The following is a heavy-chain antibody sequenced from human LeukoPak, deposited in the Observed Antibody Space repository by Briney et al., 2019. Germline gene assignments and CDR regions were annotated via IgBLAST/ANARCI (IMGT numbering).Heavy chain of an antibody. J-gene: IGHJ4*02. D-gene: IGHD3-10*01. Sequence: ASVKVSCKASGYTFTSYDINWVRQATGQGLEWMGWMNPNSGNTGYAQKFQGRVTMTRNTSISTAYMELSSLGSEDTAVYYCARVPANRVWFGELPGYYFDYWGQGTLVTVSS. V-gene: IGHV1-8*01. CDR1: GYTFTSYD. CDR2: MNPNSGNT. CDR3: ARVPANRVWFGELPGYYFDY.